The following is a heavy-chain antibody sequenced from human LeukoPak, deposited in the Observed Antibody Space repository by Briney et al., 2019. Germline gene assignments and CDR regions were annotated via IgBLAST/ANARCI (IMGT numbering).Heavy chain of an antibody. D-gene: IGHD3-10*01. V-gene: IGHV4-30-4*01. CDR3: ARDRYYASGGYWVTLDY. CDR1: GGSISSGDYY. Sequence: SETLSLTCTVSGGSISSGDYYWSWIRQPPGKGLERIGYIYYSGSTYYNPSLKSRVIISVDTSKNQFSLKLSSVTAADTAVYYCARDRYYASGGYWVTLDYWGQGTLVTVSS. CDR2: IYYSGST. J-gene: IGHJ4*02.